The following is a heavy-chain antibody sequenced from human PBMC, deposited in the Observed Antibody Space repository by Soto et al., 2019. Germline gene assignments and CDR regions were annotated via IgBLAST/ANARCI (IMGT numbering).Heavy chain of an antibody. CDR3: ARGLRVRGVINNWFDP. D-gene: IGHD3-10*01. J-gene: IGHJ5*02. V-gene: IGHV4-30-4*01. CDR2: IYYSGST. CDR1: GGSISSGDYY. Sequence: SETLSLTCTVSGGSISSGDYYWSWIRQPPGKGLEWIGYIYYSGSTYYNPSLKSRVTISVDTSKNQFSLKLSSVTAADTAVYYCARGLRVRGVINNWFDPWGQGTLVTVSS.